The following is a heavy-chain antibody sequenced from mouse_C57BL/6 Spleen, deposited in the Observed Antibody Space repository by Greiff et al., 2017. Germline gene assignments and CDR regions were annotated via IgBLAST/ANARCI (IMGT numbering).Heavy chain of an antibody. CDR1: GYAFSSYW. Sequence: QVQLQQSGPELVKPGASVKISCKASGYAFSSYWMNWVKQRPGKGLEWIGRIYPGDGDTNYNGKFKGKATLTADKSSSTAYMQLSSLTSEDYAVYFCARPYGSSYGAMDYWGQGTSVTVSS. J-gene: IGHJ4*01. CDR2: IYPGDGDT. CDR3: ARPYGSSYGAMDY. D-gene: IGHD1-1*01. V-gene: IGHV1-82*01.